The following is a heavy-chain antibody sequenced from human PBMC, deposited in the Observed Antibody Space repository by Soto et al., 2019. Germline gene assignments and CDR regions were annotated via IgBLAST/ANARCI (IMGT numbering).Heavy chain of an antibody. V-gene: IGHV1-18*01. CDR3: ARITIFGVVIIGWFDP. D-gene: IGHD3-3*01. J-gene: IGHJ5*02. Sequence: ASVKVSCKASGYTFTSYGISCVRQAPGQGLEWMGWISAYNGNTNYAQKLQGRVTMTTDTSTSTAYMELRSLRSDDTAVYYCARITIFGVVIIGWFDPWGQGTLVTVSS. CDR1: GYTFTSYG. CDR2: ISAYNGNT.